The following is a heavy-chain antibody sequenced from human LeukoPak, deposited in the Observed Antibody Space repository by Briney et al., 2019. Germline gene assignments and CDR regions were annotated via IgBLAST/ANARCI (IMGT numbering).Heavy chain of an antibody. CDR1: GFTVSSNY. Sequence: PGGSLRLSCAASGFTVSSNYMSWVRQAPGKGLEWVSVIYSGGSTYYADSVKGRFTISRDNSENTLHLQMNSLRAEDTAVYYCARIPKTTYFDYWGQGTLVTVPS. D-gene: IGHD4-11*01. J-gene: IGHJ4*02. V-gene: IGHV3-53*01. CDR3: ARIPKTTYFDY. CDR2: IYSGGST.